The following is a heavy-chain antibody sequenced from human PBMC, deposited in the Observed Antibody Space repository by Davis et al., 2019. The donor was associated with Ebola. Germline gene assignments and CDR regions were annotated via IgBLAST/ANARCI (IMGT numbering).Heavy chain of an antibody. CDR1: GGSISSGDYY. Sequence: MPSETLSLTCTVSGGSISSGDYYWSWIRQPPGKGLEWIGEINHSGSTNYNPSLKSRVTISVDTSKNQFSLKLSSVTAADTAVYYCARGPSHVNFDYWGQGTLVTVSS. CDR3: ARGPSHVNFDY. CDR2: INHSGST. D-gene: IGHD3-16*01. J-gene: IGHJ4*02. V-gene: IGHV4-39*07.